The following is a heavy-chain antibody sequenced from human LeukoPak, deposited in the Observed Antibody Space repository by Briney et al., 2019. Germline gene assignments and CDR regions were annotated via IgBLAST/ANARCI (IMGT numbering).Heavy chain of an antibody. CDR3: ASAGDFDWLLGLDTDYDY. V-gene: IGHV3-21*01. CDR1: GFTFSSYS. Sequence: GGSLRLSCAASGFTFSSYSMNWVRQAPGKGLEWVSSISSSSSYIYYADSVKGRFTISRDNAKNSLYLQMNSLRAEDTAVYYCASAGDFDWLLGLDTDYDYWGQGTLVTVSS. CDR2: ISSSSSYI. J-gene: IGHJ4*02. D-gene: IGHD3-9*01.